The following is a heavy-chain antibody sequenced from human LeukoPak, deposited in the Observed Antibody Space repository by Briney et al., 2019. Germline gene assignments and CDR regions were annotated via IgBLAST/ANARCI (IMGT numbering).Heavy chain of an antibody. CDR2: INHSGST. V-gene: IGHV4-34*01. CDR1: GGSFSGYY. CDR3: ARAIQLWF. Sequence: SETLSLTCAVYGGSFSGYYWSWIRQPPGKGLEWIGEINHSGSTNYNPSLKSRVTISVDTSKNQFSLKLSSVTAADTAVYYCARAIQLWFWGQGTLVTVSS. D-gene: IGHD5-18*01. J-gene: IGHJ4*02.